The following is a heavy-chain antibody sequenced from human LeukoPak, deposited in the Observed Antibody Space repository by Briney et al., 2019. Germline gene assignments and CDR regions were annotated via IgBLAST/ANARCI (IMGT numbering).Heavy chain of an antibody. J-gene: IGHJ4*02. CDR3: AGDQWRAAAGPNYFDY. Sequence: ASVKVSCKASGFTFSNLDLIWVRQAPGQGPEWVAWISTHDGNTNYAQNVRGRVTMTTDTSTSTVYMELRSLRSDDTAVYYCAGDQWRAAAGPNYFDYWGQGTLVTVSS. CDR2: ISTHDGNT. CDR1: GFTFSNLD. V-gene: IGHV1-18*01. D-gene: IGHD6-13*01.